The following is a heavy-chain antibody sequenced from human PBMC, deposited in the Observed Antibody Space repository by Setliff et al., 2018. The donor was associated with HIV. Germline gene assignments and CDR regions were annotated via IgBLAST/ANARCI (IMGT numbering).Heavy chain of an antibody. J-gene: IGHJ4*02. CDR1: GGPISTDHN. CDR3: ARHRQWHLLPDH. CDR2: IHEKGHT. D-gene: IGHD6-19*01. V-gene: IGHV4-39*01. Sequence: KPSETLSLTCTVSGGPISTDHNWGWFRQPPGKGLEWIAGIHEKGHTYYNPSLKSRVTILMDTSNKQSSVRLRSVTAADTATYYCARHRQWHLLPDHWGQGVWVTVSS.